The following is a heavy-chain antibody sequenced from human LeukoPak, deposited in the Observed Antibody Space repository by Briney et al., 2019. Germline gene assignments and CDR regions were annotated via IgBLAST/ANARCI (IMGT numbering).Heavy chain of an antibody. J-gene: IGHJ4*02. V-gene: IGHV1-2*02. D-gene: IGHD4-23*01. CDR2: INPNSGGT. Sequence: ASVKVSCKASGYTFTGYYMHWVRQAPGQGLEWMGWINPNSGGTNYAQKFQGRVTMTRDTSISTAYMELSRLGSDDTAVYYCARRAGGYSHPYDYWGQGILVTVSS. CDR1: GYTFTGYY. CDR3: ARRAGGYSHPYDY.